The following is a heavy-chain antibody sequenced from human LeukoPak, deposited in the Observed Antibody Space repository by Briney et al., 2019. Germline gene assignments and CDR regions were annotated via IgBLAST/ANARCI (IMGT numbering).Heavy chain of an antibody. CDR3: ARPRVAATPYYFDN. J-gene: IGHJ4*02. CDR1: GDTFTGYW. D-gene: IGHD2-15*01. Sequence: GESLKISCKGSGDTFTGYWIGWVRQMPGKGLEWMGIIYPGDSDTRYSPSFQGQVTISVDKSINTAYLQWSSLKASDTAMYYCARPRVAATPYYFDNWGQGTLVTVSP. CDR2: IYPGDSDT. V-gene: IGHV5-51*01.